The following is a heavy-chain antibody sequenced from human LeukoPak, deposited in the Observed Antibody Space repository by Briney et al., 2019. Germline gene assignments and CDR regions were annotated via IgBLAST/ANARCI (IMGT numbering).Heavy chain of an antibody. Sequence: GGSLRLSCAASGFTFSSYWMHWVRQAPGKGLVWVSRINSDGSSTSYADSVKGRFTISRDNAKNSLYLQMNSLRAEDTALYYCAREVHYYGSGSYFPIDYWGQGTLVTVSS. CDR3: AREVHYYGSGSYFPIDY. CDR1: GFTFSSYW. CDR2: INSDGSST. D-gene: IGHD3-10*01. J-gene: IGHJ4*02. V-gene: IGHV3-74*01.